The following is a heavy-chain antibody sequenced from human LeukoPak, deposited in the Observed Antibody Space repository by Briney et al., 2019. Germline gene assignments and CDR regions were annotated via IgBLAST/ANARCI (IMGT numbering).Heavy chain of an antibody. Sequence: SSETLSLTCAVYGGSFSGYYWSWIRQPPGKGLEWIGEINHSGSTNYNPSLKSRVTISVDTSKNQFSLKLSSVTAADTAVYYCARGPSIITMVRGVQIWGQWTMVTV. V-gene: IGHV4-34*01. CDR1: GGSFSGYY. CDR2: INHSGST. D-gene: IGHD3-10*01. J-gene: IGHJ3*02. CDR3: ARGPSIITMVRGVQI.